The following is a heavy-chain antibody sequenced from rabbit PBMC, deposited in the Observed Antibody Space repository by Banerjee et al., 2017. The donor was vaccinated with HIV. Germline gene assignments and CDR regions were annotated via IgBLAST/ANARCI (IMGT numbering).Heavy chain of an antibody. CDR1: GFSFSSSYY. CDR2: IDTGSGST. CDR3: ARGTGGSGYGYNWYFVL. J-gene: IGHJ4*01. V-gene: IGHV1S45*01. D-gene: IGHD6-1*01. Sequence: QEQLEESGGDLVKPGASLTLTCTASGFSFSSSYYMCWVRQAPGKGLEWIGCIDTGSGSTYYASWAKGRFTISKTSSTTVTLQMTSLTAADTATYFCARGTGGSGYGYNWYFVLWGQGTLVTVS.